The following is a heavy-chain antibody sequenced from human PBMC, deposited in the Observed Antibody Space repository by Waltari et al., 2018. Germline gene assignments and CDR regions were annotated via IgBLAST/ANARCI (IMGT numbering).Heavy chain of an antibody. J-gene: IGHJ4*02. Sequence: QVHLVESGGGVVQSGRSLRLSCAASGFISSIYAMPCLRQGPGTGLEWLAVIWSDGTLKYYGDSVQGRFTISRDSSKSTLYFQMNSVRAEDTGVYYCARDNRTYYGSGSFPFDHWGQGILVTVSS. D-gene: IGHD3-10*01. V-gene: IGHV3-33*01. CDR2: IWSDGTLK. CDR1: GFISSIYA. CDR3: ARDNRTYYGSGSFPFDH.